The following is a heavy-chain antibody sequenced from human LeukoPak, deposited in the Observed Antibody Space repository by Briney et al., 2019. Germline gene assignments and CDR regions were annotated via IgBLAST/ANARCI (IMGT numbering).Heavy chain of an antibody. Sequence: GGSLILSCAASGFTVSSNYMSWVRQAPGKGLEWVSVIYSGGSTYYADSVMGRFTISRDNSKNTLYLQMNSLRAEDTAVYYCARVLELPYFDYWGQGTLVTVSS. CDR2: IYSGGST. D-gene: IGHD1-26*01. CDR1: GFTVSSNY. J-gene: IGHJ4*02. V-gene: IGHV3-53*01. CDR3: ARVLELPYFDY.